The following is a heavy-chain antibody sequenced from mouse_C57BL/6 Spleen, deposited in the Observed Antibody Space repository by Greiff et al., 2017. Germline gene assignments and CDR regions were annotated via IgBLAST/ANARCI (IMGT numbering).Heavy chain of an antibody. J-gene: IGHJ2*01. Sequence: DVHLVESGGGLVKPGGSLKLSCAASGFTFSSYTMSWVRQTPEKRLEWVATISGGGGNTYYPDSVKGRFTISRDNAKNTLYLQMSSLRSEDTALYYCARKGITTVVAPFDYWGQGTTLTVSS. CDR2: ISGGGGNT. CDR1: GFTFSSYT. CDR3: ARKGITTVVAPFDY. V-gene: IGHV5-9*01. D-gene: IGHD1-1*01.